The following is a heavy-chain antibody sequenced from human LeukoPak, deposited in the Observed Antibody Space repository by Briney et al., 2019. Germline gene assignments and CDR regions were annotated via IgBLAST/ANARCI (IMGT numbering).Heavy chain of an antibody. CDR1: GGTFSSYA. Sequence: SVKVSCKASGGTFSSYAISWVRQAPGQGLEWVGRIIPIFGTANYAQKFQGRVTITTDESTSTAYMELSSLRSEDTAVYYCARLDYGDYEDSYWGQGTLVTVSS. D-gene: IGHD4-17*01. V-gene: IGHV1-69*05. J-gene: IGHJ4*02. CDR2: IIPIFGTA. CDR3: ARLDYGDYEDSY.